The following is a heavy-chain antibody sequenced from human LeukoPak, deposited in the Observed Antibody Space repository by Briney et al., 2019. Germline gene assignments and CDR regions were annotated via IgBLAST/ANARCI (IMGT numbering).Heavy chain of an antibody. D-gene: IGHD3-10*01. V-gene: IGHV3-73*01. CDR1: GFTFSGSA. Sequence: GGSLRLSCAASGFTFSGSAMHWVRQASGKGLEWVSRIRSKANSYATAYAASVKGRFTISRDDSKNTAYLQMNSLKTEDTAVYYCTRRGSGVSFNWFDPWGQGTLVTVSS. J-gene: IGHJ5*02. CDR3: TRRGSGVSFNWFDP. CDR2: IRSKANSYAT.